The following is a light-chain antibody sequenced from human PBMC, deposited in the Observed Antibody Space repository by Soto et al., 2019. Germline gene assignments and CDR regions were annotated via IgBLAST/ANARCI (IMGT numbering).Light chain of an antibody. CDR2: GNF. CDR3: QSYDSSLRGVV. Sequence: QSVLTQPPSVSGAPGQRVTISCAGGSSSIGAGYDVHWYQQLPGSAPKLLIYGNFNRPSGVPDRFSGSKSGTAASLAITGLQAGDEADYYCQSYDSSLRGVVFGGGTKLTVL. CDR1: SSSIGAGYD. V-gene: IGLV1-40*01. J-gene: IGLJ2*01.